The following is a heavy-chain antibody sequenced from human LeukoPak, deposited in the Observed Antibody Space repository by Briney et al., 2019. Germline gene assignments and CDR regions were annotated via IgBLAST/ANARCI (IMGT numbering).Heavy chain of an antibody. CDR3: ARVSSRYYDSSGYGLFDY. Sequence: PSETLSLTCAVYGGSFSGYYLSWIRQPPGKGLEWVGEINHSGSTNYNPSLKSRVTISVDTSKNHFSLNLSSVTPADTAVYYCARVSSRYYDSSGYGLFDYWGQGTLVTVSS. J-gene: IGHJ4*02. CDR1: GGSFSGYY. D-gene: IGHD3-22*01. V-gene: IGHV4-34*01. CDR2: INHSGST.